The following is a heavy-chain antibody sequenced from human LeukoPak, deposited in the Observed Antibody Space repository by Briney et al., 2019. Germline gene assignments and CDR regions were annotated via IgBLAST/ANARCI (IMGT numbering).Heavy chain of an antibody. Sequence: MTSETLSLTCTVSGESISSYYWTWIRQPPGKGLEWIASIYYSGSTYYNPSLKSRVTISVDTSKNQFSLKLSSVTAADTAVYYCANEYSSPSGYWGQGTLVTVSS. CDR2: IYYSGST. V-gene: IGHV4-59*04. D-gene: IGHD6-6*01. CDR1: GESISSYY. J-gene: IGHJ4*02. CDR3: ANEYSSPSGY.